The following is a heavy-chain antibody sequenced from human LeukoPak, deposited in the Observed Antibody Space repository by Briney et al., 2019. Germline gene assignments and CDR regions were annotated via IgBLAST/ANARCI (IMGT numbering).Heavy chain of an antibody. CDR1: GFTFSIYG. D-gene: IGHD3-22*01. CDR2: MWNDENNK. CDR3: ARDPPDDSHGYFAFDI. J-gene: IGHJ3*02. Sequence: GGSLRLSCAASGFTFSIYGMHWVRQAPGKGLEWVAVMWNDENNKYYVDSVKGRFTISRDNSKNTLYLQMNSLRAEDTAVYYCARDPPDDSHGYFAFDIWGQGTMVTVSS. V-gene: IGHV3-33*01.